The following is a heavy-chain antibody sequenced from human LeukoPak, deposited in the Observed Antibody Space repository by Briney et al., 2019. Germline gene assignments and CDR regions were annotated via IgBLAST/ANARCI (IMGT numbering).Heavy chain of an antibody. CDR2: INWNGGST. J-gene: IGHJ4*02. D-gene: IGHD3-16*01. V-gene: IGHV3-20*04. Sequence: GGSLRLSCAASGFTFDDYGMSWVRQDPGKGLEWVSGINWNGGSTGYADSVKGRFTISRDNAKNSLYLQMNSLRTEDTALYYCAREGGPDRQFDYWGQGTLVTVSS. CDR1: GFTFDDYG. CDR3: AREGGPDRQFDY.